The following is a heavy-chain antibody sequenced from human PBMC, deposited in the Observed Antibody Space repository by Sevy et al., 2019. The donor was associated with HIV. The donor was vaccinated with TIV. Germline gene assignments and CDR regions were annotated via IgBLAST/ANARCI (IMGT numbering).Heavy chain of an antibody. CDR2: IWYDGSNK. V-gene: IGHV3-33*01. CDR3: AREAIAVAVGYYYYYGMDV. Sequence: GGSLRLSCAASGFTFSSDGMHWVRQAPGKGLEWVAVIWYDGSNKYYADSVKGRFTISRDNSKNTLYLQMNSLRAEDTAVYYCAREAIAVAVGYYYYYGMDVWGQGTTVTVSS. J-gene: IGHJ6*02. CDR1: GFTFSSDG. D-gene: IGHD6-19*01.